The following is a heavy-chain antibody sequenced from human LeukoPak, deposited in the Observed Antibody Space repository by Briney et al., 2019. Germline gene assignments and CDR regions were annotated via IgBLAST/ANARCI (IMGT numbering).Heavy chain of an antibody. CDR1: GYSISSGYY. CDR2: IYHSGST. J-gene: IGHJ4*02. V-gene: IGHV4-38-2*02. CDR3: ARGQRPLNYYGSGSYGDY. D-gene: IGHD3-10*01. Sequence: PSETLSLTCTVSGYSISSGYYWGWIRQPPGKGLEWIGSIYHSGSTYYNPSLKSRVTISVDTSKNQFSLKLSSVTAADTAVYYCARGQRPLNYYGSGSYGDYWGQGTLVTVSS.